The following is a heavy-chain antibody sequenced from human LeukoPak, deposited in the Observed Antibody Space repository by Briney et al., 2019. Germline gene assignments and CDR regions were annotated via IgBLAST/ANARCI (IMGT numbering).Heavy chain of an antibody. Sequence: ASVKVSCKASGYTFTGYYIHWVRQAPGQGLEWMGWINPNSGGTNYAQKFQGRVTLTGHTSITTAYMELSCLRSDDTAVYYCARGSSGPEWGQGTLVTVSS. D-gene: IGHD6-19*01. CDR2: INPNSGGT. CDR3: ARGSSGPE. CDR1: GYTFTGYY. J-gene: IGHJ4*02. V-gene: IGHV1-2*02.